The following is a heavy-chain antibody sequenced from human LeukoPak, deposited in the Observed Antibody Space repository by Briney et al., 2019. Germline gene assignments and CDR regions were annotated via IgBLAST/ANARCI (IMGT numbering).Heavy chain of an antibody. D-gene: IGHD2-2*01. CDR1: GFTFSNYW. V-gene: IGHV3-7*03. Sequence: PGGSLRLSCAASGFTFSNYWMSWVRQAPGKGLEWVANINQDGSEKHSVDSVKGRFTISRDNAKNSLYLQMNSLRAEDTAVYYCAKGVYGYADYALLDYWGQGTLVTVSS. CDR2: INQDGSEK. CDR3: AKGVYGYADYALLDY. J-gene: IGHJ4*02.